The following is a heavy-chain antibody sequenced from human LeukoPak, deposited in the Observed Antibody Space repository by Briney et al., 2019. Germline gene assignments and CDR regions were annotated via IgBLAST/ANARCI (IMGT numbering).Heavy chain of an antibody. D-gene: IGHD4-17*01. J-gene: IGHJ4*02. CDR1: GFTFRLYV. CDR3: AHPSTPDYGGLDY. V-gene: IGHV3-23*01. CDR2: ITGSGGSI. Sequence: GGSLRLSCAASGFTFRLYVRTWVRQAPGKGLEWVSAITGSGGSIYYADSVRGRFTISRDNSKNTLYLQMNSLRAEDTAVYYCAHPSTPDYGGLDYWGQGILVTVSS.